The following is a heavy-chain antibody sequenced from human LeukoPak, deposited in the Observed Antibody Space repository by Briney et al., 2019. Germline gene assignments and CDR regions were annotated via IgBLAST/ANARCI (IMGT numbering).Heavy chain of an antibody. J-gene: IGHJ4*02. CDR1: GGSFSGYY. D-gene: IGHD2-15*01. V-gene: IGHV4-34*01. CDR3: ARAIIIGGPYFDY. CDR2: INHSGST. Sequence: PSETLSLTCAVYGGSFSGYYWSWIRQPPGKGLEWIGEINHSGSTNYNPSLKSRVTISVDTSKNQFSLKLTSVAAADTAVYYCARAIIIGGPYFDYWGQGTLVTVSS.